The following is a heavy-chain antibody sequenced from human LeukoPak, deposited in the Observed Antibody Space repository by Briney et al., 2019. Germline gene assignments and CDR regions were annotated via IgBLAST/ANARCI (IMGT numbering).Heavy chain of an antibody. J-gene: IGHJ5*02. CDR2: INWNGGSK. CDR3: ARDRGVDTAMVNWFDP. V-gene: IGHV3-20*04. Sequence: GGSLRLSCAASGFTFDDYGMSWVRQAPGKGLEWVSGINWNGGSKGYADSVKGRFTISRDNAKNSLYLQMNSLRAEDTALYYCARDRGVDTAMVNWFDPWGQGTLVTVSS. CDR1: GFTFDDYG. D-gene: IGHD5-18*01.